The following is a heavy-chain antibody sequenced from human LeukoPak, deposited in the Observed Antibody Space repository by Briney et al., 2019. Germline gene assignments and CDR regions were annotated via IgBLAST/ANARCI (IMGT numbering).Heavy chain of an antibody. D-gene: IGHD3-16*02. CDR1: GYTFTSYD. CDR2: IIPILDVA. Sequence: AASVKVSCKASGYTFTSYDINWVRQAPGQGLEWMGRIIPILDVANFAQKFQGRVTITADKSTNTAHMELSSLRSEDTAVYYCTREGVYSPDPSSYHRDAFDIWGQGTVVTVSS. V-gene: IGHV1-69*04. CDR3: TREGVYSPDPSSYHRDAFDI. J-gene: IGHJ3*02.